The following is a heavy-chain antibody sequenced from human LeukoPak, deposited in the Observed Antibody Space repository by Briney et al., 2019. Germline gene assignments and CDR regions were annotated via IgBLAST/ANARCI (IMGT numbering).Heavy chain of an antibody. V-gene: IGHV4-59*01. Sequence: PSETLSLTCTVSGGSISSYYWSWIRQPPGKGLEWIGYIYYSGSTNYNPSLKSRVTISVDTSKNQFSLKLSSVTAADTAVYYCARIVNEDYGMDVWGKGTTVTVSS. CDR1: GGSISSYY. D-gene: IGHD1-26*01. J-gene: IGHJ6*04. CDR2: IYYSGST. CDR3: ARIVNEDYGMDV.